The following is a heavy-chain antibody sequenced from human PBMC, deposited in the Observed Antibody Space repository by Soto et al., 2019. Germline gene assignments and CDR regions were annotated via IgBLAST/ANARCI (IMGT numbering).Heavy chain of an antibody. CDR2: IYYSGST. V-gene: IGHV4-39*07. CDR1: GGSISSSSYF. Sequence: SETLSLTCSVSGGSISSSSYFWGWIRQPPGKGLEWIGSIYYSGSTYYNPSLKSRVTISVDTSKNQFSLKLSSVTAADTAVYYCARSIDPWGQGTQVTVSS. J-gene: IGHJ5*02. CDR3: ARSIDP.